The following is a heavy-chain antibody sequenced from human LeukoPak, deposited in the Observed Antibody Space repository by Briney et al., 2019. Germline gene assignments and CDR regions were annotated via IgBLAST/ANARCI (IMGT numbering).Heavy chain of an antibody. J-gene: IGHJ5*02. CDR1: GGSINDYY. CDR3: TRGMYAVSGTSGFGP. V-gene: IGHV4-4*07. D-gene: IGHD6-19*01. CDR2: IYSTGST. Sequence: SETLSLTCTVSGGSINDYYWSWIRQPAGKGLEWLGRIYSTGSTDYNPSLKSRVTMSVDTSQNQLSLKLSSVTAADTAVYFCTRGMYAVSGTSGFGPWGQGTLVTVSS.